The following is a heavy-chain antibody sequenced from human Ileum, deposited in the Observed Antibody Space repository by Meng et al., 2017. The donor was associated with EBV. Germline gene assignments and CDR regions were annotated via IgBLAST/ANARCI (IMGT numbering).Heavy chain of an antibody. J-gene: IGHJ5*02. CDR1: GGSITSYSYY. CDR3: ARRDTAWFDP. Sequence: QLHLKGSAPGRVKPSETLSLTCSVSGGSITSYSYYWGWIRQPPGKGLEWIATIYHTGSTYYNPSLKSRVTISVDTSKNEFSLKVTSVTAADTALYYCARRDTAWFDPWGRGTLVTVSS. V-gene: IGHV4-39*01. CDR2: IYHTGST. D-gene: IGHD2-21*02.